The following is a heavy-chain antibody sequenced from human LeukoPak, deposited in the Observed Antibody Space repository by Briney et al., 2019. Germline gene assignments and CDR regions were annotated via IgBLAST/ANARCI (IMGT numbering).Heavy chain of an antibody. CDR1: GYSFTSYW. D-gene: IGHD3-9*01. J-gene: IGHJ5*02. CDR2: IYPGDSDT. V-gene: IGHV5-51*01. Sequence: GESLKISCKGSGYSFTSYWIGWVRQMPGKGLEWMGIIYPGDSDTRYSPSFQGQVTLSADKSISTAYLQWSSLKASDTAMYYCARQSSSYDILTGYSTNNWFDPWGQGTLVAVSS. CDR3: ARQSSSYDILTGYSTNNWFDP.